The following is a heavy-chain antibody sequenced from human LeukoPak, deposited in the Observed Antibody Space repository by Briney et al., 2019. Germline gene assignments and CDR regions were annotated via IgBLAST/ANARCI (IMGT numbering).Heavy chain of an antibody. Sequence: GGSLRLSCAASGFIFNKHAMSWVRQAPGKGLEWVSGLSGSGGSTHYADSVKGRFTISRDKTKNTLYLQMNSLRAEDTAVYYCAKSSYYDASGYYREYYFDYWGQGTLVTVSS. CDR1: GFIFNKHA. CDR2: LSGSGGST. J-gene: IGHJ4*02. V-gene: IGHV3-23*01. D-gene: IGHD3-22*01. CDR3: AKSSYYDASGYYREYYFDY.